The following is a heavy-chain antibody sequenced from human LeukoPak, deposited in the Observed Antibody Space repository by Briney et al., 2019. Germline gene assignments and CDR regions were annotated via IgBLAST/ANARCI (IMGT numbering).Heavy chain of an antibody. J-gene: IGHJ4*02. CDR2: INHSGST. D-gene: IGHD3-10*01. Sequence: SSETLSLTCAVYGGSFSGYYWSWIRQPPGKGMEWIGEINHSGSTNYNPSLKSRVTISVDTSKNQFSLKLSSVTAAGTAVYYCARGVPRIYGSGSYLDYWGQGTLVTVSS. CDR1: GGSFSGYY. V-gene: IGHV4-34*01. CDR3: ARGVPRIYGSGSYLDY.